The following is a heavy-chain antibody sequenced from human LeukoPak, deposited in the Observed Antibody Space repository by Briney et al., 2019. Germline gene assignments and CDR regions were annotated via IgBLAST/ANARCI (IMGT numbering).Heavy chain of an antibody. J-gene: IGHJ3*02. V-gene: IGHV3-21*01. CDR2: ISGRSEYI. CDR3: ARHGGAFDI. CDR1: GFTFNSYW. D-gene: IGHD3-16*01. Sequence: GGSLRLSCAASGFTFNSYWMSWVRQAPGKGLEWVSSISGRSEYIYYADSVKGRFTISRDNAKNSLYLQMNGPRVEDAAVYYCARHGGAFDIWGQGTMVTVSS.